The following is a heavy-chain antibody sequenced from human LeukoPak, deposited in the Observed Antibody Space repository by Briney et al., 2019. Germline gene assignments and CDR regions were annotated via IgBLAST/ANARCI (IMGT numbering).Heavy chain of an antibody. D-gene: IGHD1-20*01. CDR1: GGSISSYY. CDR2: IYTSGST. J-gene: IGHJ6*03. CDR3: ARDRPYRITGTTYYYYYMDV. V-gene: IGHV4-4*07. Sequence: SETLSLTCTVSGGSISSYYWSWIRQPAGKGLEWIGRIYTSGSTNYNPSLKSRVTMSVDTSKNQFSLKLSSVTAADTAVYYCARDRPYRITGTTYYYYYMDVWAKGPRSPSP.